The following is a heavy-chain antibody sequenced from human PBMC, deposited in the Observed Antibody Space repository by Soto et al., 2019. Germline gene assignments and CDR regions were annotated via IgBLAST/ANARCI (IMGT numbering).Heavy chain of an antibody. Sequence: ESGGGLVQPGRSLRLSCAASGFTFDDYAMHWVRQAPGKGLEWVSGISWNSGSIGYADSVKGRFTISRDNAKNSLYLQMNSLRAEDTALYYCAKGLYGDYVLDAFDIWGQGTMVTVSS. CDR3: AKGLYGDYVLDAFDI. J-gene: IGHJ3*02. CDR2: ISWNSGSI. V-gene: IGHV3-9*01. CDR1: GFTFDDYA. D-gene: IGHD4-17*01.